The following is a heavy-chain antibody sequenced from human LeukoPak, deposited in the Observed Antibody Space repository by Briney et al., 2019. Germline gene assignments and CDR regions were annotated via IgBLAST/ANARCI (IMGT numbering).Heavy chain of an antibody. Sequence: SETLSLTCTVSGDSIGSYFWSRIRQSPGKGLEWIGHIYHSGSTNYNPSLKSRVTISVDTSKNQFSLKLTSVTSADTAVYYCARDGPAYTSRWYDYYYGLDVWGQGTTVTVSS. J-gene: IGHJ6*02. CDR2: IYHSGST. CDR3: ARDGPAYTSRWYDYYYGLDV. V-gene: IGHV4-59*01. D-gene: IGHD2-2*01. CDR1: GDSIGSYF.